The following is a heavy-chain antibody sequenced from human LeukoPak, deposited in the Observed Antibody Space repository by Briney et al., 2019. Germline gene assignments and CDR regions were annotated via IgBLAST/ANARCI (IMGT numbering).Heavy chain of an antibody. CDR3: AKTRSGTYYGDSFDI. Sequence: SDTLSLTCAVSGDSITRSDWWAWIRQPPGKGLEWLGNIYYSGRVYHNLSLQTRVTMSVDSSKNQFSLRLGSVTAVDTAVYFCAKTRSGTYYGDSFDIWGQGILVTVSS. J-gene: IGHJ3*02. CDR1: GDSITRSDW. V-gene: IGHV4-28*05. D-gene: IGHD1-26*01. CDR2: IYYSGRV.